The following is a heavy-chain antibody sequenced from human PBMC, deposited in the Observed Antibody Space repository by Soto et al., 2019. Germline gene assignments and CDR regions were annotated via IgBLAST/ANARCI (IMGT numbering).Heavy chain of an antibody. V-gene: IGHV3-23*01. J-gene: IGHJ4*02. CDR3: EKRLSGSYFDY. CDR2: ISGSGGST. Sequence: GVLRLSCAASGVTFISYAMSWVRQAPGKGLEWVSAISGSGGSTYYADSVKGRFTISRDNSKNTLYLQMNSLRAEDTAVYYCEKRLSGSYFDYWGQGTLVTVYS. CDR1: GVTFISYA. D-gene: IGHD3-3*01.